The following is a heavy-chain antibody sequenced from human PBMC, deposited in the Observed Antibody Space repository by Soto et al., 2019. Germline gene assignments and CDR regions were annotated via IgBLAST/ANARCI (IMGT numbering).Heavy chain of an antibody. D-gene: IGHD3-3*01. CDR2: IYYSGST. Sequence: ETLSLTCTVSGGSISSSSYYWGWIRQPPGKGLEWIGSIYYSGSTYYNPSLKSRVTISVDTSKNQFSLKLSSVTAADTAVYYCARAYDFWSGFPSDYFDYWGQATLVTVSS. CDR1: GGSISSSSYY. J-gene: IGHJ4*02. V-gene: IGHV4-39*01. CDR3: ARAYDFWSGFPSDYFDY.